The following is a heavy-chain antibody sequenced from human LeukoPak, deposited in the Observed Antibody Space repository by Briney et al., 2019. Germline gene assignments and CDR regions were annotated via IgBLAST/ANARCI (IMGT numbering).Heavy chain of an antibody. V-gene: IGHV3-30*18. CDR3: AKDNWLPSSPAVAGLGD. D-gene: IGHD6-19*01. CDR1: GFTFSSYG. CDR2: ISYDGSNE. Sequence: GGSLRLSCAASGFTFSSYGMHWVRQAPGKGLEWVAVISYDGSNEYYADSVKGRFTISRDNSKNTLYLQMNSLRAEDTAVYYCAKDNWLPSSPAVAGLGDWNQGTLVTVSS. J-gene: IGHJ4*02.